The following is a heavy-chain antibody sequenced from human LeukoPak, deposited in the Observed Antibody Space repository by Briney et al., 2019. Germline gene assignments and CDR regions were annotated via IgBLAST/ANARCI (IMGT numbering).Heavy chain of an antibody. V-gene: IGHV3-30*18. CDR1: GFTFRNYG. CDR3: AKDGQVGATTYLDY. CDR2: VSYDRSNE. Sequence: GGSLRLSCATSGFTFRNYGIHWVRQAPGKGLEWVAVVSYDRSNEYYADSVKGRFTISRDNSKNTLYLQMNSLRPEDTAVYYCAKDGQVGATTYLDYWGQGTLVTVSS. J-gene: IGHJ4*02. D-gene: IGHD1-26*01.